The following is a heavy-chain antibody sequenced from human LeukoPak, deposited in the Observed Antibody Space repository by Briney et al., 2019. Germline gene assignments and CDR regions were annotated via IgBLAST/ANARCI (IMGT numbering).Heavy chain of an antibody. J-gene: IGHJ4*02. CDR3: AKENWNEPQPTFDY. V-gene: IGHV3-7*03. CDR2: IKQDGSEK. CDR1: GITVSFNY. D-gene: IGHD1-1*01. Sequence: PGGSLRLSCAASGITVSFNYMNWVRQAPGKGLEWVANIKQDGSEKYYVDSVKGRFTISRDNAKNSLYLQMNSLRAEDTAVYYCAKENWNEPQPTFDYWGQGTLVTVSS.